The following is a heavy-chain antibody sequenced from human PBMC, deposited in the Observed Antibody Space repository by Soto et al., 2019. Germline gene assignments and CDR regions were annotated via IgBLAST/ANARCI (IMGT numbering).Heavy chain of an antibody. V-gene: IGHV3-30*18. CDR3: AKGDYDILTGYRYYYYYGMDV. D-gene: IGHD3-9*01. CDR1: GFTFSSYG. CDR2: ISYDGSNK. J-gene: IGHJ6*02. Sequence: PGGSLRLSCAASGFTFSSYGMHWVRQAPGKGLEWVAVISYDGSNKYYADSVKGRFTISRDNSKNTLYLQMNSLRAEDTAVYYCAKGDYDILTGYRYYYYYGMDVWGQGTTVTVSS.